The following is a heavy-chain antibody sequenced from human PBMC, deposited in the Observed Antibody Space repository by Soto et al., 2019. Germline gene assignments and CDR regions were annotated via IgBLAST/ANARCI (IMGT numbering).Heavy chain of an antibody. CDR2: VCFAGTS. Sequence: PSETLSLTCSVSDGSISSRSYCWGWVRQPPGKGLEWLGTVCFAGTSNYNPSLKGRVTISVDTSNKQFSLKVNSVTATDTAVYYCERSEQWRHPPSAYWGQGIQVTVSS. D-gene: IGHD6-19*01. CDR1: DGSISSRSYC. J-gene: IGHJ4*02. V-gene: IGHV4-39*01. CDR3: ERSEQWRHPPSAY.